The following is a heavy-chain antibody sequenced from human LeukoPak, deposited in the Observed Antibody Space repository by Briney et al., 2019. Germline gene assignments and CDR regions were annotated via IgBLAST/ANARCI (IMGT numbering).Heavy chain of an antibody. D-gene: IGHD6-19*01. CDR3: ARARIAVAVFDY. CDR1: GFTFSSYA. CDR2: ISYDGSNK. Sequence: GGSLRLSCAASGFTFSSYAMHWVRQAPGKGLEWVAVISYDGSNKYYADSVKGRFTTSRDNSKNTLYLQMNSLRAEDTAVYYCARARIAVAVFDYWGQGTLVTVSS. J-gene: IGHJ4*02. V-gene: IGHV3-30-3*01.